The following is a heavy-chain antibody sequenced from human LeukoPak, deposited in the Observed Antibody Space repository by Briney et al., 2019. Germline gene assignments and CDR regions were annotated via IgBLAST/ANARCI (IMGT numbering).Heavy chain of an antibody. CDR2: IYPGDSDT. CDR3: ARGGYSSSTSCPGGYFDP. D-gene: IGHD2-2*01. V-gene: IGHV5-51*01. Sequence: GESLKISCKGSGYSFTSYWIGWVRQMPGKGLEWMGIIYPGDSDTRYSPSFQGQVTISADKSISTAYLQWSSLKASDTAMYYCARGGYSSSTSCPGGYFDPWGQGTLVTVSS. J-gene: IGHJ5*02. CDR1: GYSFTSYW.